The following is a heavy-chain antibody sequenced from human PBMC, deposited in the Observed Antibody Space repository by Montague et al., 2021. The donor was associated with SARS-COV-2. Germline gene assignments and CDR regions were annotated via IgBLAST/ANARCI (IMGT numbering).Heavy chain of an antibody. Sequence: SETLSLTCAVYGGSFSAYYWSWIRQPPGKELEWIGEINHSGSTNYNPSLKSRVTISVDTSKNQFSLKLSSVTAADTAVYYCARGLGRIEDVWGQGTTVTVSS. D-gene: IGHD1-26*01. CDR3: ARGLGRIEDV. CDR1: GGSFSAYY. CDR2: INHSGST. V-gene: IGHV4-34*01. J-gene: IGHJ6*02.